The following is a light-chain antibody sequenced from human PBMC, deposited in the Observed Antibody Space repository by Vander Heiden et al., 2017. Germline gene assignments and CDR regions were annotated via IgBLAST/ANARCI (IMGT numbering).Light chain of an antibody. CDR2: EVS. CDR3: SSYTSSSTFVV. V-gene: IGLV2-14*01. Sequence: QSSLTLPASVSGSPGQSITISCTGTSSDVGGYNYVSWYQQHPGKAPKLMIYEVSNRPSGVSNRFSGSKSGNTASLTISGLQAEDEADYYCSSYTSSSTFVVFGGGTKLTVL. J-gene: IGLJ2*01. CDR1: SSDVGGYNY.